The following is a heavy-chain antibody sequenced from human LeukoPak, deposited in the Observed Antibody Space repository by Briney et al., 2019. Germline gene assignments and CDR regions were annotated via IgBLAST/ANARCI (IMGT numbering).Heavy chain of an antibody. J-gene: IGHJ6*03. D-gene: IGHD3-22*01. CDR3: ARDPYSGYYGTYYYYYMDV. CDR1: GFTFSSYA. V-gene: IGHV3-21*01. CDR2: ITSSSRYV. Sequence: HPGGSLRLSCAASGFTFSSYAMSWVRQAPGQRLEWISSITSSSRYVFYADSVRGRFTISRDNTKNSLYLQIDSLRAEDTAVYYCARDPYSGYYGTYYYYYMDVWGKGTTVTVSS.